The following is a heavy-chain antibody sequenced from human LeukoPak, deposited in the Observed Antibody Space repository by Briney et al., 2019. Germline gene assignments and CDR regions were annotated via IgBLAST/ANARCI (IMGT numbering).Heavy chain of an antibody. V-gene: IGHV4-34*01. CDR2: INHSGNT. D-gene: IGHD2-2*01. Sequence: SETLSLTCAVSGGSSSGYYWSWIRQPPGKGLEWIGEINHSGNTKYNPSLKSRVTISIDTSRNQFSVKVTSVTAADTAVYYCASSPYPQLFDYWGQGTLVTVSS. J-gene: IGHJ4*02. CDR1: GGSSSGYY. CDR3: ASSPYPQLFDY.